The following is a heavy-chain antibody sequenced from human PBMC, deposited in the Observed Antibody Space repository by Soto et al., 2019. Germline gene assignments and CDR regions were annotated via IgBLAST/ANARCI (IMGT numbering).Heavy chain of an antibody. CDR3: AKVPYSSSWYEAYYFDY. V-gene: IGHV3-23*01. Sequence: TGGSLRISCAASGFTFSSYSMSWVRQAPGKGLEWVSAISGSGGSTYYADSVKGRFTISRDNSKNTLYLQMNSLRAEDTAVYYCAKVPYSSSWYEAYYFDYWGQGTLVTV. CDR1: GFTFSSYS. J-gene: IGHJ4*02. D-gene: IGHD6-13*01. CDR2: ISGSGGST.